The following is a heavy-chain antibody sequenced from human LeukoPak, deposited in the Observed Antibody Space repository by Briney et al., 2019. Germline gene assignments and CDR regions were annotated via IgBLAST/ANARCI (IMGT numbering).Heavy chain of an antibody. CDR1: GYTFTSYY. Sequence: ASVKVSCKASGYTFTSYYMHWVRQAPGQGLEWLGIINPSGGSTSYAQKFQGRVTMTRDTSTSTAYMELSSLRSEDTAVYYCARFPNTAMVMGLEYYYYGMDVWGQGTTVTVSS. J-gene: IGHJ6*02. D-gene: IGHD5-18*01. CDR2: INPSGGST. V-gene: IGHV1-46*01. CDR3: ARFPNTAMVMGLEYYYYGMDV.